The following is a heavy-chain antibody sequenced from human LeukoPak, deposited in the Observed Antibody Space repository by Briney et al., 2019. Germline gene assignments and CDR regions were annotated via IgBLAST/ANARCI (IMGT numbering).Heavy chain of an antibody. J-gene: IGHJ4*02. D-gene: IGHD2-15*01. CDR2: IYESGTT. Sequence: SETLSLTCAVYGGSFSGYYWSWVHQPPGEGLEWIGEIYESGTTEYNPSLKSRVTISMVPSKQQFSLSLSSVTAADTAVYYCARGAWATRLGSWGLGTPVIVSS. V-gene: IGHV4-34*01. CDR1: GGSFSGYY. CDR3: ARGAWATRLGS.